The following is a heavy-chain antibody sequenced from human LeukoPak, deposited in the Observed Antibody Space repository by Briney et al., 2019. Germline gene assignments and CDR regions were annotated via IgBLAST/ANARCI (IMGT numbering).Heavy chain of an antibody. CDR2: INGDGSST. V-gene: IGHV3-74*01. J-gene: IGHJ4*02. D-gene: IGHD3-10*01. CDR3: ARGVSVSGSYYSY. Sequence: GGSLRLSCAASGFTFSNHWMHWVRQAPGKGLVWVSRINGDGSSTTYADSVKGRFTISRDNAKNTLYLQVNSLRAEDTAVYYCARGVSVSGSYYSYWGQGTLVSVSS. CDR1: GFTFSNHW.